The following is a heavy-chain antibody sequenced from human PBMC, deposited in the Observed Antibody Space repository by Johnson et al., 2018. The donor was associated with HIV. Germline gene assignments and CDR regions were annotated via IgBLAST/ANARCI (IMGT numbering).Heavy chain of an antibody. J-gene: IGHJ3*02. V-gene: IGHV3-30*03. CDR2: ISYDGRNK. CDR3: ARELGSGWGETADAFDI. Sequence: QVQLVESGGGVVQPGRSLRLSCAASGFTFSSYGMHWVRQAPGKGLEWVAVISYDGRNKYYAASVQGRFTISRDNSKNTLYLQMNSLRDEDTAVYYCARELGSGWGETADAFDIWGQGTMVTVSS. D-gene: IGHD6-19*01. CDR1: GFTFSSYG.